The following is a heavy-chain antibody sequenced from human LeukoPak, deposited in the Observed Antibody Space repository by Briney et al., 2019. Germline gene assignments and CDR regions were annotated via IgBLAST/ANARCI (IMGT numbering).Heavy chain of an antibody. CDR2: MFYSGST. J-gene: IGHJ2*01. D-gene: IGHD2-2*01. CDR1: GGSNSSGAYY. Sequence: PSQTLSLTCTVSGGSNSSGAYYWTWIRQHPGKGLEWIGCMFYSGSTNYNPSLKGRVSISLDTSKNQFSLMLRSVTAADTAVYYCARSTGYCRSPICPPVAATYWYFDLWGRGTLVTVSS. CDR3: ARSTGYCRSPICPPVAATYWYFDL. V-gene: IGHV4-31*03.